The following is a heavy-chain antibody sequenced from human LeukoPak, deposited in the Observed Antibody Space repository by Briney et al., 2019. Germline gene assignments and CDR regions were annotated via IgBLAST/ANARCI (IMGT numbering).Heavy chain of an antibody. J-gene: IGHJ5*02. Sequence: SVKVSFKASGGTFSCYAISWVRQAPGQGLEWVGGINPIFGTANYAQTFQGRVTITADESTSTAYIEMKSLRAEDTAVYYCTRWEWELLRYWFDPWGQGTLVTVSS. CDR1: GGTFSCYA. V-gene: IGHV1-69*13. D-gene: IGHD1-26*01. CDR3: TRWEWELLRYWFDP. CDR2: INPIFGTA.